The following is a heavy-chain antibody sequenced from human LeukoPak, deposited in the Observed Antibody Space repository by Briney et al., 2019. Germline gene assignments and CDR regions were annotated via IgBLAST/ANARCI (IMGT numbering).Heavy chain of an antibody. J-gene: IGHJ4*02. D-gene: IGHD3-16*02. CDR1: GFTFRNYG. V-gene: IGHV3-21*01. Sequence: GGSLRLSCAASGFTFRNYGMNWVRQAPGKGLEWVSSISSSSSYIYYADSVKGRFTISRDNAKNSLYLQMKSLRAEDTAVYYCARVKVDYDYVWGSYRDSYYFDYWGQGTLVTVSS. CDR2: ISSSSSYI. CDR3: ARVKVDYDYVWGSYRDSYYFDY.